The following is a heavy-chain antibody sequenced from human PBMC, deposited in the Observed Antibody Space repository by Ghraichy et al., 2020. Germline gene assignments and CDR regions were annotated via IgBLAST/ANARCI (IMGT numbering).Heavy chain of an antibody. D-gene: IGHD6-13*01. CDR3: ARDIKSSSWGYYYYAMDV. V-gene: IGHV3-30-3*01. CDR2: ISLDGNFN. J-gene: IGHJ6*02. Sequence: GGSLRLSCAASGFTFRTHSMHWVRQAPGKGLEWVAVISLDGNFNYYADSVKGRFTISSDNSKNTLYLQMNSLRAEDTALYYCARDIKSSSWGYYYYAMDVWGRGTTVTVSS. CDR1: GFTFRTHS.